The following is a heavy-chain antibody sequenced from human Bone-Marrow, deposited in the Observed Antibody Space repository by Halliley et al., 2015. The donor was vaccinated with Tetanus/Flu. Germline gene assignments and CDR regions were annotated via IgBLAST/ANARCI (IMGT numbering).Heavy chain of an antibody. CDR2: VIPMFGTA. V-gene: IGHV1-69*06. CDR3: ARARVSDDVWGSYGALFDS. J-gene: IGHJ4*02. D-gene: IGHD3-16*01. Sequence: QLVQSGAEVKKPGSSVKVSCKAPRGTFNNYGISWVRQAPGQGLEWMGGVIPMFGTANHAQKFQGRVSLTADRSTTTAYLEVSSLRSEDTAVYYCARARVSDDVWGSYGALFDSWGQGTLVTVSS. CDR1: RGTFNNYG.